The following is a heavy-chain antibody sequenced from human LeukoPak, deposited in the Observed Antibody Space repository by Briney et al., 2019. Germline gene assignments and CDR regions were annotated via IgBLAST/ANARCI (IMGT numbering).Heavy chain of an antibody. V-gene: IGHV1-8*03. D-gene: IGHD3-10*01. J-gene: IGHJ4*02. CDR2: MNPNSGNT. CDR3: ARVPYGNFDY. CDR1: GYTFTSYD. Sequence: GASVKVSCKASGYTFTSYDINWVRQATGQGLEWMGWMNPNSGNTGYAQKFQGRVTITRNTSITTAYMELSSLRSDDTAVYYCARVPYGNFDYWGQGTLATVSS.